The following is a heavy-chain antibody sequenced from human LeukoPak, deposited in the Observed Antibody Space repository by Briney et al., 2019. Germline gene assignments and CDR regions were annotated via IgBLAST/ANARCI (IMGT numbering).Heavy chain of an antibody. CDR2: ISAYNGNT. J-gene: IGHJ3*02. CDR1: GYTFTGYY. CDR3: ARAHYYGSGSYFAFDI. V-gene: IGHV1-18*04. D-gene: IGHD3-10*01. Sequence: ASVKVSCKASGYTFTGYYMHWVRQAPGQGLEWMGWISAYNGNTNYAQKLQGRVTMTTDTSTSTAYMELRSLRSDDTAVYYSARAHYYGSGSYFAFDIWGQGTMVTVSS.